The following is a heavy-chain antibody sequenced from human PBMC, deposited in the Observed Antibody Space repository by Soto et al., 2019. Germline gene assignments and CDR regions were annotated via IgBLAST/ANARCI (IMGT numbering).Heavy chain of an antibody. CDR2: ISGSNGNT. J-gene: IGHJ3*02. Sequence: QVQLVQSGAEVKEPGASVKVSCEASGYNFINYGITWVRQAPGQGLEWMGWISGSNGNTKYVQQFQGRVTMTTDTSTSTAYREVRSLRSDDTAVYYGARGFLWNYAFEIWGRGTMVTVSS. V-gene: IGHV1-18*01. CDR1: GYNFINYG. CDR3: ARGFLWNYAFEI. D-gene: IGHD1-7*01.